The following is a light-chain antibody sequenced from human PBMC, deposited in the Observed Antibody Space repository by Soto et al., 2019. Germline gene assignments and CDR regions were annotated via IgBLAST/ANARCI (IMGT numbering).Light chain of an antibody. Sequence: QSALTQPASVSGSPGQSITISCTGTSSDDGGYNYVSWYQQHPGKAPKLMIYDVSNRPSGVSNRFSGSKSGNTASLTISGLQAEYESDDYFSLYTSGSTTLNVFGTGTKVTV. V-gene: IGLV2-14*01. CDR1: SSDDGGYNY. CDR3: SLYTSGSTTLNV. J-gene: IGLJ1*01. CDR2: DVS.